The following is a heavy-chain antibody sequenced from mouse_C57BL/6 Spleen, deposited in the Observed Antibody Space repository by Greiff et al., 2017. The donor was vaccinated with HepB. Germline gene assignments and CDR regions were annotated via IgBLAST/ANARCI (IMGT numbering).Heavy chain of an antibody. V-gene: IGHV1-22*01. CDR1: GYTFTDYN. CDR3: ARERITTVVATDYFDY. J-gene: IGHJ2*01. CDR2: INPNNGGT. D-gene: IGHD1-1*01. Sequence: VQLKQSGPELVKPGASVKMSCKASGYTFTDYNMHWVKQSHGKSLEWIGYINPNNGGTSYNQKFKGKATLTVNKSSSTAYMELRSLTSEDSAVYYCARERITTVVATDYFDYWGQGTTLTVSS.